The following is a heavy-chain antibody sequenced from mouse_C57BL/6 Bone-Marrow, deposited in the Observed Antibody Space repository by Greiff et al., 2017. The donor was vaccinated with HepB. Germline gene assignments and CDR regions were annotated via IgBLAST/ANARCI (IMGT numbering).Heavy chain of an antibody. CDR3: ARHWGDGYPYAMDY. CDR1: GFTFSDYY. D-gene: IGHD2-3*01. J-gene: IGHJ4*01. Sequence: EVQLQESGGGLVQPGGSLKLSCAASGFTFSDYYMYWVRQTPEKRLEWVAYISNGGGSTYYPDTVKGRFTISRDNAKNTLYLQMSRLKSEDTAMYYCARHWGDGYPYAMDYWGQGTSVTVSS. V-gene: IGHV5-12*01. CDR2: ISNGGGST.